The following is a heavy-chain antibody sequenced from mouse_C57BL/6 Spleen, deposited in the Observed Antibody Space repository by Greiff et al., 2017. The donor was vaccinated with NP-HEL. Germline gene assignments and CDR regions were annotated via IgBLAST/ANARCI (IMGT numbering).Heavy chain of an antibody. V-gene: IGHV1-15*01. CDR3: TRGLLRSWYFDV. Sequence: QVQLQQSGAELVRPGASVTLSCKASGYTFTDYEMHWVKQTPVHGLEWIGAIDPETGGTAYNQKFKGKAILTSDKSSSTAYMELRSLTSEDSAVYYCTRGLLRSWYFDVWGTGTTVTVSS. CDR2: IDPETGGT. CDR1: GYTFTDYE. J-gene: IGHJ1*03. D-gene: IGHD1-1*01.